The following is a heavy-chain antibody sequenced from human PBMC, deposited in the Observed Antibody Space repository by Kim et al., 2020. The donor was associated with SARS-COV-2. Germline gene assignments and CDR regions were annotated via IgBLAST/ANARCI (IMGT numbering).Heavy chain of an antibody. V-gene: IGHV4-34*01. CDR3: AREGQLVRAFDI. CDR2: INHSGST. D-gene: IGHD6-6*01. Sequence: SETLSLTCAVYGGSFSGYYWSWIRQPPGKGLEWIGEINHSGSTNYNPSLKSRVTISVDTSKNQFSLKLSSVTAADTAVYYCAREGQLVRAFDIWGQGTMVTVSS. J-gene: IGHJ3*02. CDR1: GGSFSGYY.